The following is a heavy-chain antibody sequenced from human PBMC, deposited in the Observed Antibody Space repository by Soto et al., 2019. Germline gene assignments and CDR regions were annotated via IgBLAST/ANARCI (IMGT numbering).Heavy chain of an antibody. D-gene: IGHD3-16*01. CDR3: ARGARDFDY. V-gene: IGHV3-33*01. CDR2: MWFDGSKK. CDR1: GFTFETYV. Sequence: XGSLRRSCAASGFTFETYVMHWVRQAPGKGLEWVALMWFDGSKKYYGDSVRGRFTISRDNSKNTLYLQMNSLRAEDTAVYYCARGARDFDYWGQGTLVTVSS. J-gene: IGHJ4*02.